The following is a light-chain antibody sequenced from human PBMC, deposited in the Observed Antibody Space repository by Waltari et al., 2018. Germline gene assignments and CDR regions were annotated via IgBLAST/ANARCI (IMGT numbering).Light chain of an antibody. CDR1: QSVTSY. CDR2: AVS. CDR3: QQYYSYPYT. J-gene: IGKJ2*01. Sequence: AIRMTQSPSSFSASTGDTVTITCRANQSVTSYLAWYQQKPGRAPKLLLYAVSTLQSGVPSRFTGGGSETDFTLTISCLQSDDFATYYCQQYYSYPYTFGQGTKLEI. V-gene: IGKV1-8*01.